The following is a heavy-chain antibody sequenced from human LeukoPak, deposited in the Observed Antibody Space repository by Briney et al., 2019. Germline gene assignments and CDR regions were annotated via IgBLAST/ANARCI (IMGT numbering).Heavy chain of an antibody. V-gene: IGHV1-2*02. Sequence: ASVKVSCKASGYTFAGFYIHWVRQAPGQGLEWVGWVDPISGASNYAQKFQGRVTMTRDTSITTAYMELNGLKSDDTAVYYCAREGGGPVAGIGWFGPWGQGTLVTVSS. CDR1: GYTFAGFY. CDR3: AREGGGPVAGIGWFGP. CDR2: VDPISGAS. D-gene: IGHD6-19*01. J-gene: IGHJ5*02.